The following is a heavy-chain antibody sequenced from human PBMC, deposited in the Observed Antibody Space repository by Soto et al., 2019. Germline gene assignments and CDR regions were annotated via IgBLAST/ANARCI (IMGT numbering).Heavy chain of an antibody. CDR2: ISSSSSYI. Sequence: GGSLRLSCAASGFTFSSYSMNWVRQAPGKGLEWVSSISSSSSYIYYADSVKGRFTISRDNAKNSLYLQMNSLRAEDTAVYYCARDRGIVVVPAAPDYWGQGTLVTVSS. CDR1: GFTFSSYS. D-gene: IGHD2-2*01. V-gene: IGHV3-21*01. CDR3: ARDRGIVVVPAAPDY. J-gene: IGHJ4*02.